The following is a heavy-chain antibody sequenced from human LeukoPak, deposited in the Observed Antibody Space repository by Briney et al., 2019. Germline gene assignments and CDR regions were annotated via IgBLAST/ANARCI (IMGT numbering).Heavy chain of an antibody. CDR1: GFTFTSSA. J-gene: IGHJ5*02. CDR2: IFVGSGNT. D-gene: IGHD2-15*01. CDR3: AADLEGYCSGGSCLNWLDH. Sequence: GASVTVSCKASGFTFTSSAVQWVRQARGQRLEWIGWIFVGSGNTNYAQKFQERVTITRDMSTSTAYMELSSLRSEDTAVYYCAADLEGYCSGGSCLNWLDHWGQGTLVTVSS. V-gene: IGHV1-58*01.